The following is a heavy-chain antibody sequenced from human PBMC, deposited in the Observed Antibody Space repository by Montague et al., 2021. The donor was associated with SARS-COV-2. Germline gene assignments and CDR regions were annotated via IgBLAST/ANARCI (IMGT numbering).Heavy chain of an antibody. Sequence: SLRLSCAASGFIFDDYGMSWVRQVPGKGLEWVSTINWNGDTTRYADSVRGRFTISRDNAKKSLYLQMNSLRADDTAFYYCARLRDSGAYGAPDAYWGQGSLVAVSS. V-gene: IGHV3-20*04. CDR3: ARLRDSGAYGAPDAY. CDR1: GFIFDDYG. D-gene: IGHD3-22*01. J-gene: IGHJ4*02. CDR2: INWNGDTT.